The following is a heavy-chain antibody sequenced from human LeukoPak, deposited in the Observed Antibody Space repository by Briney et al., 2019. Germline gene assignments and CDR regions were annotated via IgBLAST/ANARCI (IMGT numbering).Heavy chain of an antibody. Sequence: GGSLRLSCVASGFSFGLHAMNWVRQAPGKGLEWVGSIFDSGAPTYYADSVKGRFTISRDNSKNTLYLQMNSLRAEDTAIYYCAKDLYSSAWSFDYWGQGTLVTVSS. D-gene: IGHD6-19*01. J-gene: IGHJ4*02. CDR3: AKDLYSSAWSFDY. CDR2: IFDSGAPT. CDR1: GFSFGLHA. V-gene: IGHV3-23*01.